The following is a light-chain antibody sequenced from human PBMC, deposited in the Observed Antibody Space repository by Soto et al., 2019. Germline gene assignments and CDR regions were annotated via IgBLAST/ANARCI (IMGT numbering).Light chain of an antibody. CDR2: DVS. CDR1: QSLNDY. J-gene: IGKJ3*01. V-gene: IGKV3-11*01. Sequence: EIVLTQSPTILSMSPGDRATLSCRASQSLNDYVAWYQQKPGQAPRLLIYDVSKRATGIPASFSGSGSGTDFTLTISSLEAEDFAFYYCQQRDTWPPRFTFGPGTTVDI. CDR3: QQRDTWPPRFT.